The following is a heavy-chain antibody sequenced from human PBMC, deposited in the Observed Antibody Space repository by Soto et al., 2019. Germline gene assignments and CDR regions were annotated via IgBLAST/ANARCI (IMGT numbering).Heavy chain of an antibody. V-gene: IGHV3-23*01. Sequence: LRLSCAASGFTFSSYAMSWVRQAPGKGLEWVSAISGSGGSTYYADSVKGRFTISRDNSKNTLYLQMNSLRAEDTAVYYCANLFTNYYGMDVWGQGTTVTVSS. CDR2: ISGSGGST. CDR1: GFTFSSYA. D-gene: IGHD3-3*01. CDR3: ANLFTNYYGMDV. J-gene: IGHJ6*02.